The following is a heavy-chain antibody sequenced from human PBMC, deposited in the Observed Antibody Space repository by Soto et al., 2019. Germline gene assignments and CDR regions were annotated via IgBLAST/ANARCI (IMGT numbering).Heavy chain of an antibody. CDR1: GGTFSNYG. D-gene: IGHD5-18*01. CDR2: IIPIFDTP. Sequence: QVQLVQSGAEVKKPGSSVKVSCTASGGTFSNYGISWLRQAPGQGLEWMGGIIPIFDTPYYAQKFQGRVTITADESTSTAYMELSSLRSEDTAVYYCAREKDSAMITDAFDIWGQGTMVTVSS. CDR3: AREKDSAMITDAFDI. J-gene: IGHJ3*02. V-gene: IGHV1-69*12.